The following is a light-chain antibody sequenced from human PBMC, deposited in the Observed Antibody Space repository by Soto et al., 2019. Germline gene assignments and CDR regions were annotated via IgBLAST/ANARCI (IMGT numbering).Light chain of an antibody. CDR2: EVS. Sequence: QSVLTQPASVSGSPGQSITISCTGTSGDVGGYNYVSWYQQHPGKAPKLMIYEVSNRPSGVSNRFSGSKSGNTASLTISGLQAEDEADYYCSSYTSSSTLGVVFGGGTKVTVL. J-gene: IGLJ2*01. CDR1: SGDVGGYNY. CDR3: SSYTSSSTLGVV. V-gene: IGLV2-14*01.